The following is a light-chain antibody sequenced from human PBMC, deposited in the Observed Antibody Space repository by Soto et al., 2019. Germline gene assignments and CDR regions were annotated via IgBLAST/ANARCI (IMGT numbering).Light chain of an antibody. Sequence: IKLNQTPSTSSASVGDEVTITCRASQTISRWLAWYQQKPGRAPKLLIYDASTLESGVPSRFSGSGSETEFTLTISRLQPDDFATYFCHSRAFGQGTLLEIK. V-gene: IGKV1-5*01. J-gene: IGKJ5*01. CDR2: DAS. CDR3: HSRA. CDR1: QTISRW.